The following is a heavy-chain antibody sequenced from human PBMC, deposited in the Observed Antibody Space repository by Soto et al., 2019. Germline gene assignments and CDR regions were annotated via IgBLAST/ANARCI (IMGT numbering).Heavy chain of an antibody. D-gene: IGHD3-3*02. CDR3: ASVGIDVPSIRGSPQYYFDD. Sequence: QVQLQESGPGLVKPSQTLSLTCTVSGGSISSGDYYWGWIRQPPGKGLEWIGYIYYSGSTYYNPSLKSRVTISEDTSKNHFSLQLSSVTAADTAVYYCASVGIDVPSIRGSPQYYFDDWGQGTLVTVSS. J-gene: IGHJ4*02. V-gene: IGHV4-30-4*01. CDR2: IYYSGST. CDR1: GGSISSGDYY.